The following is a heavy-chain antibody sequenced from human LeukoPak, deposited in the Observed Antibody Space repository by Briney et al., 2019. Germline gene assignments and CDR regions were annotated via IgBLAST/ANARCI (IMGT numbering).Heavy chain of an antibody. J-gene: IGHJ4*02. CDR2: INPNSGGT. D-gene: IGHD3-22*01. V-gene: IGHV1-2*02. CDR3: ARDAKYYYDSSGYYNDY. CDR1: GYTFTGYY. Sequence: ASVKVSCKASGYTFTGYYMHWVRRAPGQGLEWMGWINPNSGGTNYAQKFQGRVTMTRDTSISTAYMELSRLRSDDTAVYYCARDAKYYYDSSGYYNDYWGQGTLVTVSS.